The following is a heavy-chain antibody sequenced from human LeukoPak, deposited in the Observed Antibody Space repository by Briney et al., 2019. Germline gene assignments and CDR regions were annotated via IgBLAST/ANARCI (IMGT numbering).Heavy chain of an antibody. V-gene: IGHV3-73*01. CDR2: IRSKANSYAT. CDR1: GFTFSGSA. CDR3: TRPGTGTSSYMDV. Sequence: PGGYLRLSCAASGFTFSGSAMHWVRQASGQGLEWVGRIRSKANSYATAYAASVKGRFTISRDDSKNTAYLQMNSLKTEDTAVYYCTRPGTGTSSYMDVWGKGTTVTVSS. D-gene: IGHD1-7*01. J-gene: IGHJ6*03.